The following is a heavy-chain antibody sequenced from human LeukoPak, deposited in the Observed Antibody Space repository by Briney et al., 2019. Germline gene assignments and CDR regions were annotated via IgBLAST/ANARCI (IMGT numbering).Heavy chain of an antibody. CDR3: ARGKGYCSSTSCSTAYYYYCYMDV. J-gene: IGHJ6*03. CDR2: INHSGST. Sequence: SETLSLTCAVYGGSFSGYYWSWIRQPPGKGLEWIGEINHSGSTNYNPSLKSRVTISVDTSKNQFSPKLSSVTAADTAVYYCARGKGYCSSTSCSTAYYYYCYMDVWGKGTTVTVSS. V-gene: IGHV4-34*01. CDR1: GGSFSGYY. D-gene: IGHD2-2*02.